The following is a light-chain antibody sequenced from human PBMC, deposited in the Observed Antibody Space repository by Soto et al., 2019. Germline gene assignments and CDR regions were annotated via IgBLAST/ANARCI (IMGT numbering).Light chain of an antibody. Sequence: QSVLTQSPSASASLGASVKLTCTRSSGHSSYAIAWHQQQPEKGPRYLMKLNSDGSHSKGDGIPDRFSGSSSGAERYLTISSLQSEDEADYYCQTWGTGKEVVFGGGTKLTVL. CDR2: LNSDGSH. J-gene: IGLJ2*01. CDR1: SGHSSYA. CDR3: QTWGTGKEVV. V-gene: IGLV4-69*01.